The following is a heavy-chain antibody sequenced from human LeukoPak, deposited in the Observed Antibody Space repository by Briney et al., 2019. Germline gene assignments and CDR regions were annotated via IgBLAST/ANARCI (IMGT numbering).Heavy chain of an antibody. CDR2: INPNSGGT. Sequence: VASVKVSCKASGYTFTGYYMHWVRQAPGQGLEWMGWINPNSGGTNYAQKFQGRVTMTRDTSISTAYVELSRLRSGDTAVYYCATHVRGGDYDAFDIWGQGTMVTVSS. V-gene: IGHV1-2*02. J-gene: IGHJ3*02. CDR1: GYTFTGYY. D-gene: IGHD4-17*01. CDR3: ATHVRGGDYDAFDI.